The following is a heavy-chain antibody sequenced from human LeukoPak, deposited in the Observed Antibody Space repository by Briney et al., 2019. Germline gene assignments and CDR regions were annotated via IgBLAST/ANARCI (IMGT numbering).Heavy chain of an antibody. Sequence: PGGSLRLSCSASGFKFGNYAMSWVRQAPGKGLEWVSAISGSGGSTYYADSVKGRFTISRDNSKNTLYLQMNSLRAEDTAVYYCAKDRGEYQLVQGPWFDPWGQGTLVTVSS. D-gene: IGHD6-13*01. CDR1: GFKFGNYA. V-gene: IGHV3-23*01. CDR2: ISGSGGST. CDR3: AKDRGEYQLVQGPWFDP. J-gene: IGHJ5*02.